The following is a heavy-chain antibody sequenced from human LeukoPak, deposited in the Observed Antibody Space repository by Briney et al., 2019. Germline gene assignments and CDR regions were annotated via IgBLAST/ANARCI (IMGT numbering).Heavy chain of an antibody. V-gene: IGHV1-18*01. J-gene: IGHJ4*02. D-gene: IGHD3-22*01. CDR2: ISAYNGST. CDR3: ARDRGGYYDSSGYSN. CDR1: GYTFTSYG. Sequence: GASVKVSCKASGYTFTSYGISWVRQAPGQGLEWMGWISAYNGSTNYAQKLQGRVTMTTDTSTSTAYMELRSLRSDDTAVYYCARDRGGYYDSSGYSNWGQGTLVTVSS.